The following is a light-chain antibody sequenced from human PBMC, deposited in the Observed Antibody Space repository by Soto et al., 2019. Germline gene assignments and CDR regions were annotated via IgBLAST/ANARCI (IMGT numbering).Light chain of an antibody. J-gene: IGKJ1*01. Sequence: EIVMTQSPATLSVSPGERATLSCRASQSVSSNLAWYQQKPGQAPRLLIYGASTRATGNPARFSGSGSGTEFTLTISSLQSEDFAVYYCQQYNNWPGTFGQGTKVEIK. CDR1: QSVSSN. V-gene: IGKV3-15*01. CDR2: GAS. CDR3: QQYNNWPGT.